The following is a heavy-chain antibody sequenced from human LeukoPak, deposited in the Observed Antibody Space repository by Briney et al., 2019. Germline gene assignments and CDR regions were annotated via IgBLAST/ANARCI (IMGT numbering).Heavy chain of an antibody. CDR1: GFTFRSHG. D-gene: IGHD3-3*01. CDR2: IWYDGSKK. CDR3: ARVRFLEWLSFDY. Sequence: GGSLRLSCAASGFTFRSHGMQWVRQAPGKGLEWVAVIWYDGSKKYYADSVKGRFTISRDNSKNTLDLQMSSLRAEDTAEYYCARVRFLEWLSFDYWGRGTLVTVSS. J-gene: IGHJ4*02. V-gene: IGHV3-33*01.